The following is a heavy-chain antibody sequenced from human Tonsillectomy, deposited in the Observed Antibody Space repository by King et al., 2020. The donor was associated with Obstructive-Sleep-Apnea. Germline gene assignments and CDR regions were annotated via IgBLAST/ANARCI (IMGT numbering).Heavy chain of an antibody. CDR1: GFTFISYA. CDR3: ARGLWFGELSPLGN. D-gene: IGHD3-10*01. J-gene: IGHJ4*01. V-gene: IGHV3-30*04. Sequence: VQLVESGGRVVQPGRSLRLSCAASGFTFISYAMHWVRQAPGKGLEWVSVISFDGKNEYYSDSVKGRLTISRDNSKNTLFLQMNSLRSEDTAVYYCARGLWFGELSPLGNWGHGTLVTVSS. CDR2: ISFDGKNE.